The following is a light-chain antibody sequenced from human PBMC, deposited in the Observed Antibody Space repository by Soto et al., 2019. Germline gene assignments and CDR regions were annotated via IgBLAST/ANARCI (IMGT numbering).Light chain of an antibody. V-gene: IGKV3-20*01. CDR3: HQYGLSPPYT. CDR2: GAS. Sequence: ESVFTPYTGPLSLSPGAGATLSCRAIQSVDRNYLAWYQHKPGQAPRLLIYGASTRATGIPDRFSGSGSGTDFTLTISRLEPEDFAVYYCHQYGLSPPYTFGPGTKVDIK. J-gene: IGKJ3*01. CDR1: QSVDRNY.